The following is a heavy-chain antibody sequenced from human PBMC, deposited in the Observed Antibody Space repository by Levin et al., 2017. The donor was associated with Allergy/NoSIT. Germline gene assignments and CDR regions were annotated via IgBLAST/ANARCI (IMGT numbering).Heavy chain of an antibody. CDR2: IAGSGAT. CDR1: GFMVSSQA. D-gene: IGHD4-17*01. J-gene: IGHJ4*02. V-gene: IGHV3-23*01. Sequence: QAGGSLRLSCAGSGFMVSSQAMSWVRQAPGKGLEWVSAIAGSGATFYSDSVKGRFSVSRDNSKNTVHLQMNTLRAEDTALYYCANVYGDYEAYWGQGTLVTVSS. CDR3: ANVYGDYEAY.